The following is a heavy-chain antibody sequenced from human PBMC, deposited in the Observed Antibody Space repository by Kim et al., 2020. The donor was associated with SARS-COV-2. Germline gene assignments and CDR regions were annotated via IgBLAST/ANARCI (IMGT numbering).Heavy chain of an antibody. CDR1: GFTFSHYS. Sequence: GGSLRLSCAASGFTFSHYSMNWVRQAPGKGLEWLSYINNTEASIFYADSMRGRFTISRDNAKNSVYLQMNSLRDEDTAMYYCARVSAYASGSDFWGRGT. D-gene: IGHD2-8*01. CDR2: INNTEASI. V-gene: IGHV3-48*02. J-gene: IGHJ4*02. CDR3: ARVSAYASGSDF.